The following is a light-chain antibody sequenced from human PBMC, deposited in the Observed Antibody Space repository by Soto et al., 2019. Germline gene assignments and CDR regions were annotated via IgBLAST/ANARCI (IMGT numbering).Light chain of an antibody. CDR2: DAS. CDR3: QQHNNGPLT. J-gene: IGKJ5*01. V-gene: IGKV3-11*01. Sequence: EIVLTQSPATLSLSPGERATLSCRASQSVSSYLACYQQKPGQAPRLLIYDASNRATGIPARFSGSGSGKEFTLTISSLEPEDFAVYYCQQHNNGPLTFGQGTRLEIK. CDR1: QSVSSY.